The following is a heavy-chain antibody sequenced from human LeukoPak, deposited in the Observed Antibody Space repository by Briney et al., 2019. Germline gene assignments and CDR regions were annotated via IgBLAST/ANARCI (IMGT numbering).Heavy chain of an antibody. CDR1: GFTVSSTY. CDR2: IYTDGTT. D-gene: IGHD1-20*01. CDR3: ARGITGSNNWFDP. V-gene: IGHV3-53*01. Sequence: GGSLRLSCAASGFTVSSTYMSWLRQAPGKGLECVSLIYTDGTTYYSDSVKGRFTISRDNSENTLYLQMNSLRAEDTAVYYCARGITGSNNWFDPWGQGTLVTVSS. J-gene: IGHJ5*02.